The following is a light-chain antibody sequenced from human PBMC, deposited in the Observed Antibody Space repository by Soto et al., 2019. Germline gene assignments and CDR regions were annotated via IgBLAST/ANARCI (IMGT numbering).Light chain of an antibody. J-gene: IGKJ5*01. Sequence: EIVLTQSPATLSLSPGESATLSCRASQSVSSYLAWYQQKPGQAPRLLIYDASNRATGIAARFSGSGSGTDFTLTISSLEPEDFAVYYCQQRSDWPLTFGQGTRLEI. CDR2: DAS. V-gene: IGKV3-11*01. CDR1: QSVSSY. CDR3: QQRSDWPLT.